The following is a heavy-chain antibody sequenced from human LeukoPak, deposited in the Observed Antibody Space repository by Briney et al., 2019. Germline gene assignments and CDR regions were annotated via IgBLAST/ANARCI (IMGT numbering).Heavy chain of an antibody. CDR1: GYTFTGYY. V-gene: IGHV1-18*04. CDR2: ISAYNGNT. Sequence: ASVKVSCKASGYTFTGYYIHWVRQAPGQGLQWMGWISAYNGNTNYAQKLQGRVTMTTDTSTSTAYMELRSLRSDDTAVYYCARDYYDDAFDIWGQGTMVTVSS. D-gene: IGHD3-22*01. J-gene: IGHJ3*02. CDR3: ARDYYDDAFDI.